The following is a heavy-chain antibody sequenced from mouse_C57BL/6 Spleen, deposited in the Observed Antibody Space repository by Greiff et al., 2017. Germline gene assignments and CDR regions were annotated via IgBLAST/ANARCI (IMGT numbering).Heavy chain of an antibody. CDR1: GFTFSDFY. J-gene: IGHJ4*01. V-gene: IGHV7-1*01. D-gene: IGHD2-5*01. CDR2: SRNKANDYTT. CDR3: ARDASNYFSYAMDY. Sequence: EVMLVESGGGLVQSGRSLRLSCATSGFTFSDFYMEWVRQAPGKGLEWIAASRNKANDYTTEYSASVKGRFIVSRDTSQSILYLQMNALRAEDTAIYYCARDASNYFSYAMDYWGQGTSVTVSS.